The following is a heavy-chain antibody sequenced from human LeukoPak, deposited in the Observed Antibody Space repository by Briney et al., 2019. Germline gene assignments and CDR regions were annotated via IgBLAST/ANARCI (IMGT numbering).Heavy chain of an antibody. CDR3: AKVRSDYYDILTGNYNPLFDY. CDR2: IRGSGGGT. J-gene: IGHJ4*02. D-gene: IGHD3-9*01. Sequence: PGGSLRLSCAASGFTFSSNAMSWVRQAPGKGLEWVSAIRGSGGGTYYADSVKGRFTISRDNSKNTLYLQMNSLRAEDTVVYYCAKVRSDYYDILTGNYNPLFDYWGQGTLVTVSS. CDR1: GFTFSSNA. V-gene: IGHV3-23*01.